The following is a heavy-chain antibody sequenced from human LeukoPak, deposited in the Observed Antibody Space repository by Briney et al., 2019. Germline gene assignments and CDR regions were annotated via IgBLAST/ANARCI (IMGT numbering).Heavy chain of an antibody. Sequence: SETLSLTCTVSGGSISSGSYYWSWIRQPAGKGLEWIGRIYTSGSTNYNPSLKSRVTISVDTSKNQFSLKLSSVTAADTAVYYCARTFGESTKGIYYFDYWGQGTLVTVSS. V-gene: IGHV4-61*02. D-gene: IGHD3-10*01. CDR2: IYTSGST. CDR3: ARTFGESTKGIYYFDY. CDR1: GGSISSGSYY. J-gene: IGHJ4*02.